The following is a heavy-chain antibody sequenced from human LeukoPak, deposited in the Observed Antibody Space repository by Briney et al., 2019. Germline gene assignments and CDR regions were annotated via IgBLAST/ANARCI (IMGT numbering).Heavy chain of an antibody. J-gene: IGHJ4*02. CDR2: ITSSSNI. D-gene: IGHD4-17*01. CDR1: GYSIKGDDY. V-gene: IGHV3-69-1*01. Sequence: ETLSLTCAVSGYSIKGDDYWGWIRQSPGKGLEWISYITSSSNIYYADSVKGRFTISRDNAKNSLYLQMNSLRAEDTAVYYCARDYYGDYYFDNWGQGTLVTVSS. CDR3: ARDYYGDYYFDN.